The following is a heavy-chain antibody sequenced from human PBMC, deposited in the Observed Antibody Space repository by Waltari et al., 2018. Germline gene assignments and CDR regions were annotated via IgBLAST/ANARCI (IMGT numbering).Heavy chain of an antibody. J-gene: IGHJ4*02. CDR3: AKARPRTYCSGGSCYPVFFDY. D-gene: IGHD2-15*01. CDR2: IYSGGSST. CDR1: GFTFSSYA. Sequence: EVQLLESGGGLVQPGGSLRLSCAASGFTFSSYAMSWVRQAPGKGLEWVPVIYSGGSSTYYADSVKGRFTISRDNSKNTLYLQMNSLRAEDTAVYYCAKARPRTYCSGGSCYPVFFDYWGQGTLVTVSS. V-gene: IGHV3-23*03.